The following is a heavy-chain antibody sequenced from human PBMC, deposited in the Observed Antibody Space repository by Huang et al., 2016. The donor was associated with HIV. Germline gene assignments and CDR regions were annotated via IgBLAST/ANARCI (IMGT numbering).Heavy chain of an antibody. J-gene: IGHJ6*02. Sequence: QLRESGPGLVTPSETLSLTCSASGTSMTSSTFYWGWFRQPPGRGLGWIGSVYFRGTTYYNPALKGRVTISIDTANKEYSMRLTSVTAADTAVYFCAREVRSVDTDRPDGYYYRGLDVWGQGTTVIVSS. CDR1: GTSMTSSTFY. CDR3: AREVRSVDTDRPDGYYYRGLDV. D-gene: IGHD2-2*03. CDR2: VYFRGTT. V-gene: IGHV4-39*02.